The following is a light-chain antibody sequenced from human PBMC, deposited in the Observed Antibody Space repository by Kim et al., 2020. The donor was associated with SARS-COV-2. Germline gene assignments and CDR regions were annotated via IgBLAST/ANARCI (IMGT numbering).Light chain of an antibody. CDR3: MIWHSSAWV. V-gene: IGLV5-45*02. CDR1: SGINVATYS. J-gene: IGLJ3*02. CDR2: YKSDSDK. Sequence: QPVLTQPSSLSASPGASASLTCTLRSGINVATYSIYWYQQKPGSPPQYLLRYKSDSDKQQGSGVPSRFSGSKDASANAGILLISGLQSEDEADYYCMIWHSSAWVFGGGTQLTVL.